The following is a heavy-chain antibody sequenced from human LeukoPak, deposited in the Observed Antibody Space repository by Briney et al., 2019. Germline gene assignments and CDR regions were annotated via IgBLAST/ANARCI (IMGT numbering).Heavy chain of an antibody. J-gene: IGHJ3*02. Sequence: GSLRLSCAASGFTFSAYDMNWVRQAPGKGLEWVSHITSSGSTIYYADSVKGRFTISRDNAKNSLYPQMNSLRAGDTAVYYCARPGYSSSWSAFDIWGQGTMVTVSS. D-gene: IGHD6-13*01. CDR2: ITSSGSTI. V-gene: IGHV3-48*03. CDR1: GFTFSAYD. CDR3: ARPGYSSSWSAFDI.